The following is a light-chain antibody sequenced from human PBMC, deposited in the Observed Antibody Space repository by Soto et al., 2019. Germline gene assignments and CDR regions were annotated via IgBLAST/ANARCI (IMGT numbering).Light chain of an antibody. J-gene: IGLJ2*01. V-gene: IGLV1-44*01. CDR3: AAWDDTLNCPI. Sequence: QSVLTQPPSASETPGQRVTISCSGSSSNIGSNTVKWYQQLPGTAPRLLIYTNAQRPSGVPDRFSGSKSGTSASLAISGLQSEDEADYFCAAWDDTLNCPIFGGGTKGTVL. CDR1: SSNIGSNT. CDR2: TNA.